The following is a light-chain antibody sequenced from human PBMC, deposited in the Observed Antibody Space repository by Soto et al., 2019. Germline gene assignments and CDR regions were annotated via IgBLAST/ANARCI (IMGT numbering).Light chain of an antibody. CDR2: AAS. CDR1: QGISNF. V-gene: IGKV1-27*01. J-gene: IGKJ3*01. CDR3: QRCNTAAFT. Sequence: DIQMTQSPSSLSASVGDRVTITCRASQGISNFLAWYQQKPGKVPKLLIYAASTLQSGVPSRFSGSGSGTDFTLTISSLQPEDVATYSCQRCNTAAFTFGPGTRVDIK.